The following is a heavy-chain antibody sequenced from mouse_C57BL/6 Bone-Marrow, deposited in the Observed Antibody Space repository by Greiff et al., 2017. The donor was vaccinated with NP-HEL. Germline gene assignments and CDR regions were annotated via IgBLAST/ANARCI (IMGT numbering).Heavy chain of an antibody. D-gene: IGHD1-1*01. CDR3: AREYYYGSSSDRDAMDY. V-gene: IGHV1-20*01. J-gene: IGHJ4*01. Sequence: VQLQQSGPELVKPGDSVTISCKASGYSFTGYFMNWVMQSHGKSLEWIGRINPYNGDTFYNQKFTGKATLTVDKSSSTAHMELRSLTSEDSAVYYCAREYYYGSSSDRDAMDYWGQGTSVTVSS. CDR1: GYSFTGYF. CDR2: INPYNGDT.